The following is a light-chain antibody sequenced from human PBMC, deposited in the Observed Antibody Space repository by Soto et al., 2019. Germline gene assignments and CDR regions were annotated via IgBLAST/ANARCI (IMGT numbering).Light chain of an antibody. J-gene: IGLJ3*02. CDR3: SSFAGSNNLV. Sequence: QSALTQPPSASGSPGQSVAISCTGTRSDVGGYNYVSWYQQHPGKAPKLMIYEVSKRPSGVPDRFSGSKSGNTASLTVSGLQAEDEAVYYCSSFAGSNNLVFGGGTKLTVL. CDR1: RSDVGGYNY. CDR2: EVS. V-gene: IGLV2-8*01.